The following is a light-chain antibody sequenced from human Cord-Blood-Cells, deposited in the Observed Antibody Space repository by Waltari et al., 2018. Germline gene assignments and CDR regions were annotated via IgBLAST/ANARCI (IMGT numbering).Light chain of an antibody. V-gene: IGLV2-14*01. Sequence: QSALTQPASVSGSPGQSITISCTGTSSDAGGYNYVPWYQQHPGNAPTLMIYDVRNRPSGVSNRFSGSKAGNTASLTISGLQAEDEADYYCSAYTSSSTVVFGGGTKLTVL. J-gene: IGLJ2*01. CDR3: SAYTSSSTVV. CDR2: DVR. CDR1: SSDAGGYNY.